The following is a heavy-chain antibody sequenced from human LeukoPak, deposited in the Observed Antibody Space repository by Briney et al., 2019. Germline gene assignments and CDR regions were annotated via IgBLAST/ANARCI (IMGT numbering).Heavy chain of an antibody. CDR2: IRYDGSNK. CDR3: AKTRSFYYGSGSYFDY. Sequence: PGGSLRLSCAASGFTFSSYGMHWVRQAPGKGLEWVAFIRYDGSNKYYTDSVKGRFTISRDNSKNTLYLQMNSLRAEDTAVYYCAKTRSFYYGSGSYFDYWGQGTLVTVSS. CDR1: GFTFSSYG. V-gene: IGHV3-30*02. D-gene: IGHD3-10*01. J-gene: IGHJ4*02.